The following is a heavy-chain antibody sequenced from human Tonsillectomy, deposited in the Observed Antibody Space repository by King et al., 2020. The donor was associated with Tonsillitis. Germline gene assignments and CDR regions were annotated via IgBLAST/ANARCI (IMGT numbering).Heavy chain of an antibody. V-gene: IGHV3-9*01. D-gene: IGHD6-13*01. CDR2: ISWNSGSI. CDR3: AKDKSSWYYFDY. J-gene: IGHJ4*02. Sequence: DQLVQSGGGLVQPGRSLRLSCGASGFTFNDYAMHWVRQAPGKGLEWVSGISWNSGSIGYADSVKGRFTISRDKAKNSLYLQMNSLRAEDTALYYCAKDKSSWYYFDYWGQGTLVTVSS. CDR1: GFTFNDYA.